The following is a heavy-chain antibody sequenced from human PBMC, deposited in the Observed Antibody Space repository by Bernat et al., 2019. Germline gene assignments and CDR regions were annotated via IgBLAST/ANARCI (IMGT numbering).Heavy chain of an antibody. J-gene: IGHJ4*02. Sequence: QLQLQESGPGLVKPSETLSLTCTVSGGSISSSNYYWGWIRQPPGKGLEWIGSTYYSGSTYYNPSLKSRVTISVDTSKNQFSLKLSSVTAADTAVYYCARQRPVTSPFDYWGQGTLVTVSS. D-gene: IGHD4-11*01. CDR2: TYYSGST. CDR3: ARQRPVTSPFDY. V-gene: IGHV4-39*01. CDR1: GGSISSSNYY.